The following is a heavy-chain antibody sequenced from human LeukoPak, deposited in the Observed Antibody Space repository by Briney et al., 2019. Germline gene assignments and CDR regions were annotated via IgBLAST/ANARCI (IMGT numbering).Heavy chain of an antibody. D-gene: IGHD3-3*01. V-gene: IGHV3-21*01. CDR1: GFTFSSYS. CDR2: ISSSSSYI. CDR3: AREWLLLYYFDY. Sequence: PGGSLRLSCAASGFTFSSYSMNWVRQAPGKGLEWVSSISSSSSYIYYADSVKGRFTISRDNAKNSLYLQMNSLRAEDTAVYYCAREWLLLYYFDYWGQGTLVTVSS. J-gene: IGHJ4*02.